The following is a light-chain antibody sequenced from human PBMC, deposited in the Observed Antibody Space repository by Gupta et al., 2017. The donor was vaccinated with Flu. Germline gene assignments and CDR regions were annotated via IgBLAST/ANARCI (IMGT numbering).Light chain of an antibody. CDR2: KDT. CDR1: ALPNQY. J-gene: IGLJ1*01. CDR3: QSAHSSGIYV. Sequence: SNELTQPPSVSVSPGQTARITCSGDALPNQYVSWYQQKPGQAPAVVIFKDTERPSGIPERFSGSSSGTTVTLTITGVQAEDEADYYCQSAHSSGIYVFGSGTKVTVL. V-gene: IGLV3-25*02.